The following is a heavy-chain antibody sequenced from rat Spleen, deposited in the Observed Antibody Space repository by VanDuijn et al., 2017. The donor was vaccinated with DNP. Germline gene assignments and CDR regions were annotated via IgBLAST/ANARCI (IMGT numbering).Heavy chain of an antibody. Sequence: EVQLVESGGGLVQPGRSLKLSCAASGFTFSNYGMAWVRQAPTKGLEWVASISTGGGNTYYRDSVKGRFTISRDNAKNTQYLQMDSLRSEDTATYYCATLPIAAISTGWFAYWGQGTLVTVSS. CDR3: ATLPIAAISTGWFAY. CDR1: GFTFSNYG. D-gene: IGHD1-2*01. CDR2: ISTGGGNT. V-gene: IGHV5S13*01. J-gene: IGHJ3*01.